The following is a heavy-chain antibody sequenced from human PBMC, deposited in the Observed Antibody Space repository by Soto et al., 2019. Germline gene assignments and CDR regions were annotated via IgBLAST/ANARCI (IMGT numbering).Heavy chain of an antibody. CDR3: ARGRIAARPQSYYYMDV. D-gene: IGHD6-6*01. V-gene: IGHV1-2*04. CDR1: GYTFTGYY. CDR2: INPNSGGT. Sequence: GASVKVSCKASGYTFTGYYMHWVRQAPGQGLEWMGWINPNSGGTNYAQKFQGWVTMTRDTSISTAYMELSRLRSDDTAVYYCARGRIAARPQSYYYMDVWGKGTTVTVSS. J-gene: IGHJ6*03.